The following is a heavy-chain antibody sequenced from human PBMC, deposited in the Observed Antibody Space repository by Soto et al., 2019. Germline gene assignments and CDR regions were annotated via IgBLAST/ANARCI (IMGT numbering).Heavy chain of an antibody. CDR1: GFTFSSYG. D-gene: IGHD4-17*01. V-gene: IGHV3-33*01. Sequence: GGSLRLSCAASGFTFSSYGMHWVRQAPGKGLEWVAVIWYDGSNKYYADSVKGRFTISRDNSKNTLYLQMNSLRAEDTAVYYIARDGISYGDSSYYYYYYMDVWGKGTTVTVSS. J-gene: IGHJ6*03. CDR2: IWYDGSNK. CDR3: ARDGISYGDSSYYYYYYMDV.